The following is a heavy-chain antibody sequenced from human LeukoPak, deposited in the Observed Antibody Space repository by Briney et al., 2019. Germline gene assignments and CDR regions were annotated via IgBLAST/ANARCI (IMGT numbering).Heavy chain of an antibody. J-gene: IGHJ4*02. Sequence: PGGSLRLSCAASGFTFSDYYMSWIRQPPGKGLEWIGEINHSGSTNYNPSLKSRVTISVDTSKNQFSLKLSSVTAADTAVYYCARRGSRTYNDYWGQGTLVTVSS. CDR2: INHSGST. CDR3: ARRGSRTYNDY. D-gene: IGHD1-14*01. CDR1: GFTFSDYY. V-gene: IGHV4-34*01.